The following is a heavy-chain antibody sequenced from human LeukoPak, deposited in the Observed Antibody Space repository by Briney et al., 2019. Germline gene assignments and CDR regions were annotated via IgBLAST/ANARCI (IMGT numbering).Heavy chain of an antibody. CDR1: GFIFSIYG. CDR2: IRYDGGDK. Sequence: SGGSLRLSCAASGFIFSIYGMHWVRQAPGKGLEWVAFIRYDGGDKYYADSAKGRFTVSRDNSKNTLYLQMNSLRAEDTAVYYCARTRRLGYCSGGSCYSFDPWGQGTLVTVSS. CDR3: ARTRRLGYCSGGSCYSFDP. J-gene: IGHJ5*02. D-gene: IGHD2-15*01. V-gene: IGHV3-30*02.